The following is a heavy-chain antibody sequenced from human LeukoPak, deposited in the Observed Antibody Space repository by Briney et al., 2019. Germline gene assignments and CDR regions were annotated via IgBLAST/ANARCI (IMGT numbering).Heavy chain of an antibody. V-gene: IGHV4-4*07. D-gene: IGHD3-22*01. J-gene: IGHJ2*01. Sequence: SETLSLTCTVSGGSISSYYWSWIRQPAGKGLGWIGRIYTSGSTNYNPSLKSRVTMSVDTSKNQFSLKLSSVTAADTAVYYCARGKYYYDSSGYPVRYWYFDLWGRGTLVTVSS. CDR2: IYTSGST. CDR3: ARGKYYYDSSGYPVRYWYFDL. CDR1: GGSISSYY.